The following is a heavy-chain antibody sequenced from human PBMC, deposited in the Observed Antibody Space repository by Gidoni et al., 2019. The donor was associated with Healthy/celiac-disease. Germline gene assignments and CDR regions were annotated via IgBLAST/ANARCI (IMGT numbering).Heavy chain of an antibody. CDR1: GLTFSSFA. CDR2: ISGGGGST. D-gene: IGHD6-19*01. CDR3: AKGPYSSGWYSDY. Sequence: EVQLLESGGGLVQPGGSLILSCAASGLTFSSFAMSWVRQAPGKGLEWVSSISGGGGSTYYADSAKGRFTISRDNSKNTLYLQMNSLRAEDTAVYYCAKGPYSSGWYSDYWGQGTLVTVSS. J-gene: IGHJ4*02. V-gene: IGHV3-23*01.